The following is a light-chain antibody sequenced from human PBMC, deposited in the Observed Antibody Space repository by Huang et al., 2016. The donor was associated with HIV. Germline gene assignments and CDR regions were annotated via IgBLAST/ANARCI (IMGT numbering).Light chain of an antibody. CDR1: QSISSW. J-gene: IGKJ1*01. V-gene: IGKV1-5*03. Sequence: DIQMTQSPSTLSASVGDRVTITCRASQSISSWLAWYQQQPGKAPKLLIYKASSLESVVPSRSSGSGSGTEFTLTISSLQPDDFATYYCQQYNSYSVTFGQGTKVEIK. CDR2: KAS. CDR3: QQYNSYSVT.